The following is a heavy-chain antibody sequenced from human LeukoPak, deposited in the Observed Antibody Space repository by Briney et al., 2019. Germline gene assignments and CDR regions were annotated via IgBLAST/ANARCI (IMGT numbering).Heavy chain of an antibody. CDR2: INHSGST. CDR1: GGSFSGYY. J-gene: IGHJ6*02. D-gene: IGHD6-19*01. CDR3: ARTRSSGWPYYYYYGMDV. Sequence: PSETLSLNCAVYGGSFSGYYWSWIRQPPGKGLEWIGEINHSGSTNYNPSLKSRVTISVDTSKNQFSLKLSSVTAADTAVYYCARTRSSGWPYYYYYGMDVWGQGTTVTVSS. V-gene: IGHV4-34*01.